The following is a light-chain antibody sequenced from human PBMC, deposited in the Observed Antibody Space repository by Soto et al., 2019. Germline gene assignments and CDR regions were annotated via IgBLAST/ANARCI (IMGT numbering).Light chain of an antibody. J-gene: IGKJ4*01. CDR1: QSFAGSD. CDR2: DIS. V-gene: IGKV3-20*01. Sequence: EIVLTQSPGTLSLSPGERATLSCRASQSFAGSDLAWYQQKPGQAPRLLIYDISSRATGIPDRFSGSGSGIDFTLTISRLEPEDFAVYYCQQYDRSPLFGGGTKVEI. CDR3: QQYDRSPL.